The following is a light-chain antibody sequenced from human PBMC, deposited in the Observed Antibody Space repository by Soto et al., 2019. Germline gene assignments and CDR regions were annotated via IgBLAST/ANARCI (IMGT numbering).Light chain of an antibody. CDR1: QSVTSSH. Sequence: EIVLTQSADTLSLSPGERATLSCRASQSVTSSHAAWYQQRPGQAPRLLIYRASNRATGIPDRFSGSGSGTDFTLTISRLEPEDSAVYYCQHYGSSPREVTFGQGTKLEI. CDR2: RAS. V-gene: IGKV3-20*01. CDR3: QHYGSSPREVT. J-gene: IGKJ2*01.